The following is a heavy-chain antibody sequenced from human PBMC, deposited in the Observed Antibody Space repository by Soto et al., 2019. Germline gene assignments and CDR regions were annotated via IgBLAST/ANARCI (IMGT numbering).Heavy chain of an antibody. J-gene: IGHJ4*02. D-gene: IGHD4-17*01. V-gene: IGHV3-30-3*01. CDR3: ARDRGGDYYFDY. Sequence: QVQLVESGGGVVQPGRSLRLSCAASGFTFSSYAMHWVRQAPGKGLEWVAVISYDGSNKYYADSVKGRFTISRDNSKNTLYLQMNSLRAEDTAVYYCARDRGGDYYFDYWGQGTLVTVSS. CDR1: GFTFSSYA. CDR2: ISYDGSNK.